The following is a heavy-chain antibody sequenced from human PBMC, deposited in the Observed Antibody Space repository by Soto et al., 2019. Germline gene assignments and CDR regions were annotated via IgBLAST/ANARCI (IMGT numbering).Heavy chain of an antibody. Sequence: QVQLEESGGGVVQSGRSLRLSCEASGFIFSNFGMHWVRQAPGKGLEWVAVIWYDGNKKYYVDSVKGRFTISRDNSKNTLYLQMDRLRVDDTAVYYCAREPKRQGGLDVWGQETTVTVS. CDR3: AREPKRQGGLDV. J-gene: IGHJ6*02. CDR2: IWYDGNKK. V-gene: IGHV3-33*01. CDR1: GFIFSNFG.